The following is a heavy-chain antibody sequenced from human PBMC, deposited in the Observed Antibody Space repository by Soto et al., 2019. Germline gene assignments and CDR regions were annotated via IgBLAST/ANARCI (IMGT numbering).Heavy chain of an antibody. Sequence: EVQLLESGGGLVQPGGSLRLSCAASGFTFSSYAMSWVRQAPGKGLEWVSAISGSGGSTYYADSVKGRFTISRDNSKNAQYLQVICLRAGDTAVDYCAKRMFAGTFDHGGQGTLVTVSS. V-gene: IGHV3-23*01. J-gene: IGHJ4*02. CDR3: AKRMFAGTFDH. D-gene: IGHD6-13*01. CDR2: ISGSGGST. CDR1: GFTFSSYA.